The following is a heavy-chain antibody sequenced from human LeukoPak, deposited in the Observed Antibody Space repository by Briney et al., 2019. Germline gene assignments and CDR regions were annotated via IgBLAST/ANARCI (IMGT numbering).Heavy chain of an antibody. J-gene: IGHJ6*02. V-gene: IGHV3-48*02. CDR1: GFTFSSYS. CDR3: ARDLDDYYDPYYYYGMDV. D-gene: IGHD3-22*01. CDR2: ISSSSSTI. Sequence: AGGSLRLSCAASGFTFSSYSMNWVRQAPGKGLEWVSYISSSSSTIYYADSVKGRFTISRDNAKNSLYLQMNSLRDEDTAVYYCARDLDDYYDPYYYYGMDVWGQGTTVTVSS.